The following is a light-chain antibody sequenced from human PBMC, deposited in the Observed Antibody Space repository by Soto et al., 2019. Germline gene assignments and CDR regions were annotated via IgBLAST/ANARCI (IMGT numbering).Light chain of an antibody. CDR2: GAS. CDR3: QQYNNWPPKT. Sequence: EIVLTQSPATLSLSPLESASLSFRASQSVTTYLAWYQQKPGQAPRLLIYGASTRATGIPARFSGSGSGTEFTLTISSLQSEDFAVYYCQQYNNWPPKTFGQGTKVDIK. CDR1: QSVTTY. J-gene: IGKJ1*01. V-gene: IGKV3-15*01.